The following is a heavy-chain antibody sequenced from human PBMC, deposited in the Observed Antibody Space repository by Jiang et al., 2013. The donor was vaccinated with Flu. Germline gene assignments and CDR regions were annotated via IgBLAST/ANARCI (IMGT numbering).Heavy chain of an antibody. Sequence: GVVQPGNSLTLSCAASGFSFSGYAMHWARQAPGKGLEWVAYISYASTNIFYTDSVKGRFTISRDNSKNTLYLQMNSLTAEDSAVYYCARDYWGWDYWGQGTLVTVSS. CDR1: GFSFSGYA. V-gene: IGHV3-30*19. CDR2: ISYASTNI. CDR3: ARDYWGWDY. D-gene: IGHD7-27*01. J-gene: IGHJ4*02.